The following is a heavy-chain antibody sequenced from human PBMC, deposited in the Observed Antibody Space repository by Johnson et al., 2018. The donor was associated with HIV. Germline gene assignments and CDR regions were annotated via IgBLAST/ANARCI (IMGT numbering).Heavy chain of an antibody. CDR3: SRHGGAPYSSSWYPLFGAFDI. J-gene: IGHJ3*02. CDR1: GFTFSNAW. V-gene: IGHV3-15*01. D-gene: IGHD6-13*01. Sequence: VQLVESGGGLVKPGGSLRLSCAASGFTFSNAWMSWVRQAPGKGLEWVGRIKSKSDGETTDYAAPVKGRFAISRDDSKNTLYVQMNSLKTEDTAVYYCSRHGGAPYSSSWYPLFGAFDI. CDR2: IKSKSDGETT.